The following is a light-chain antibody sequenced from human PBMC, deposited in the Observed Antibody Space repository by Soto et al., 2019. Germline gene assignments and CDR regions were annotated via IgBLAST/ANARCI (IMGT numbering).Light chain of an antibody. CDR1: QSVSNNH. Sequence: EIVLTQSPGTLSLSPGERATLSCRATQSVSNNHLAWYQQKPGQAPRLLIYDASSRATGIPDRFSGSGSGTDFTLSISRLEPEDFAVYYCQQYGSSPPRTFGRGTKVEIK. CDR3: QQYGSSPPRT. J-gene: IGKJ1*01. V-gene: IGKV3-20*01. CDR2: DAS.